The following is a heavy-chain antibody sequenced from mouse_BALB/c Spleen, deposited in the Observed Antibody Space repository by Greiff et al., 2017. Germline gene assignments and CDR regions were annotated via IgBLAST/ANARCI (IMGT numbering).Heavy chain of an antibody. J-gene: IGHJ4*01. CDR3: ARKEDGNYDMDY. V-gene: IGHV5-9-3*01. CDR1: GFTFSSYA. D-gene: IGHD2-1*01. Sequence: KLMESGGGLVKPGGSLKLSCATSGFTFSSYAMSWVRQTPEKRLEWVATISSGGSYTYYPDSVQGRFTISRDNAKNTLYLQMSSLRSEDTAMYYCARKEDGNYDMDYWGQGTSVTVSS. CDR2: ISSGGSYT.